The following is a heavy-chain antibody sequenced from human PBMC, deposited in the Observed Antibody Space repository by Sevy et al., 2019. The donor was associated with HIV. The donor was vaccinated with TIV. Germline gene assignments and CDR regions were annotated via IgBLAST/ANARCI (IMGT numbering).Heavy chain of an antibody. D-gene: IGHD5-18*01. V-gene: IGHV1-69*13. J-gene: IGHJ4*02. Sequence: ASVKVSCKASGGTFSSYAISWVRQAPGQGLEWMGGIIPISGTANYAQKFQGRVTITADESTSTAYMELSSLRSEDTAVYYCARRGYSYGHLFDYWGQGTLVTVSS. CDR1: GGTFSSYA. CDR2: IIPISGTA. CDR3: ARRGYSYGHLFDY.